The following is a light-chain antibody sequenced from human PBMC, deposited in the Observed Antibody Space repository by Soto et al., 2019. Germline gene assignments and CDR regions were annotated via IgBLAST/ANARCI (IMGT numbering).Light chain of an antibody. J-gene: IGKJ1*01. V-gene: IGKV3-15*01. Sequence: EILLTQSPPTLSVSPGEGATLSCRASENINRNLAWYQQKPGQAPRLLIYDASTRATGIPARYSGSGSVTEFTLTISSLQSDDFGVYYCQQYNTCPSFGHGTKVEIK. CDR2: DAS. CDR1: ENINRN. CDR3: QQYNTCPS.